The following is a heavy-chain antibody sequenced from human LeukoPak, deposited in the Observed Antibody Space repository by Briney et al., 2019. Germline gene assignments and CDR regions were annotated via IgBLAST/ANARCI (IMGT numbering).Heavy chain of an antibody. CDR3: ARGVSTWYRIDY. J-gene: IGHJ4*02. D-gene: IGHD6-13*01. V-gene: IGHV3-30*01. CDR1: GFPFSSYS. CDR2: LSYDGSIK. Sequence: GGSLRLSCVASGFPFSSYSFYWVRQAPGKGLEWVALLSYDGSIKHYADSVKGRFTLSRDNSKSSVYLQMDSLKADDTAVYYCARGVSTWYRIDYWGKGTLVTVSS.